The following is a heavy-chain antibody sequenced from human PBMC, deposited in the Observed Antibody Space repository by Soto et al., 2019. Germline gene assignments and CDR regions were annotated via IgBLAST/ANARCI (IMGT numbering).Heavy chain of an antibody. J-gene: IGHJ4*02. CDR1: GGTFNNYA. D-gene: IGHD5-12*01. V-gene: IGHV1-69*01. CDR3: VRGGVDVVATSAFDY. Sequence: QVQLVQSGAEVKKPGSSVKVSCKASGGTFNNYAISWVRQAPGQGLEWMGGIIPIIGTADYAHKFQGRLAISADESTGTTFMELSSLRSEDMALYYCVRGGVDVVATSAFDYWGQGTLVTVSS. CDR2: IIPIIGTA.